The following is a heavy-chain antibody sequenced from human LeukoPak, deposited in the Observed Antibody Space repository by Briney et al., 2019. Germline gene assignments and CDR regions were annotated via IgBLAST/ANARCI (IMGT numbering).Heavy chain of an antibody. CDR2: INGDGTST. Sequence: GGSLRLSCTVSGFTFSRTWMRWVRQAPGKGLVWVSHINGDGTSTNYADSVKGRFTISRDNAKNTLFLQMNSLTVEDTVVYYCARDGLPAAADYWGQGTLVTVSS. V-gene: IGHV3-74*01. CDR1: GFTFSRTW. CDR3: ARDGLPAAADY. J-gene: IGHJ4*02. D-gene: IGHD2-2*01.